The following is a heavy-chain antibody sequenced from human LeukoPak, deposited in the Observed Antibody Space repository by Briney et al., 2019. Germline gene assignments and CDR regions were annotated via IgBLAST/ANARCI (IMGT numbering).Heavy chain of an antibody. Sequence: SETLSLTCAVYGGSFSGYYWSWIRQPPGKGLEWIGEINHSGSTKYNPFLKSRVTISVDTSKNQFSLKLSSVTAADTAVYYCARGWSPLVPDKVAMDVWGKGTTVTVSS. D-gene: IGHD3-10*01. V-gene: IGHV4-34*01. CDR1: GGSFSGYY. CDR3: ARGWSPLVPDKVAMDV. CDR2: INHSGST. J-gene: IGHJ6*04.